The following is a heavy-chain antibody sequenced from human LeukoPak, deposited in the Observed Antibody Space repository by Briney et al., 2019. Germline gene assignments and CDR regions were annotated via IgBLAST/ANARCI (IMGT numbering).Heavy chain of an antibody. Sequence: PGGSLRLSCGVSGYTLKRYCILGVRGCPGEARVGVSRINNDGSSTFYADSVQGRFTISRDNAKNTLYLQMNSLRAEDTAVYYCARVAVAGNRAFDIWGQGTMVTVSS. V-gene: IGHV3-74*01. CDR1: GYTLKRYC. D-gene: IGHD6-19*01. J-gene: IGHJ3*02. CDR3: ARVAVAGNRAFDI. CDR2: INNDGSST.